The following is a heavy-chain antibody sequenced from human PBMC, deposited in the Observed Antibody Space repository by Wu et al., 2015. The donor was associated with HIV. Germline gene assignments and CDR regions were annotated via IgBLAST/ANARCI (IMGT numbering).Heavy chain of an antibody. J-gene: IGHJ4*02. D-gene: IGHD5-24*01. Sequence: QVQLVQSGAEVKKPGSSVKVSCKASGGTFSNYAINWVRQAPGQGLEWMGDIIPAYGTTNYAQRFQGRVTITADESTSTAYMELSSLRSEDTAVYYCAREREMARYFDYWGQGTLVTVSS. CDR2: IIPAYGTT. CDR3: AREREMARYFDY. CDR1: GGTFSNYA. V-gene: IGHV1-69*12.